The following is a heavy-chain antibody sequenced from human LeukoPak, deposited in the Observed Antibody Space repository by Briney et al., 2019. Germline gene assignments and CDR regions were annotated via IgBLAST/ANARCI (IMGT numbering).Heavy chain of an antibody. Sequence: GGSLRLSCAASGFTFSSYGMHWVRQAPGKGLEWVAFIRYGGSNKYYADSVKGRFTISRDNSKNTLYLQMNSLRAEDTAVYYCAKGPSYCSGGSCYYLYFDYWGQGTLVTVSS. D-gene: IGHD2-15*01. J-gene: IGHJ4*02. CDR2: IRYGGSNK. CDR1: GFTFSSYG. CDR3: AKGPSYCSGGSCYYLYFDY. V-gene: IGHV3-30*02.